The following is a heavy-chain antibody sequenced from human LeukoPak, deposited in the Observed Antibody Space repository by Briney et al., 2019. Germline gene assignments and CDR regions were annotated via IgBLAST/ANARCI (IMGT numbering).Heavy chain of an antibody. D-gene: IGHD3-10*01. CDR1: GFTFGDYA. CDR3: ARAYGSGSLG. CDR2: IKQDGSEK. J-gene: IGHJ4*02. Sequence: PGGSLRLSCTASGFTFGDYAMSWVRQAPGKGLEWVANIKQDGSEKYYVDSVKGRFTISRDNAKNSLYLQMNSLRAEDTAVYYCARAYGSGSLGWGQGTLVTVSS. V-gene: IGHV3-7*01.